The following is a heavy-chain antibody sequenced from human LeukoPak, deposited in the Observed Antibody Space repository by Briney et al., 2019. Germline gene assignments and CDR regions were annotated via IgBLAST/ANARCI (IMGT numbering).Heavy chain of an antibody. Sequence: PSETLSLTCAVYGGSFSGYYWSWVRQPPGKGREWMGEINNSGSTNYNPSLTSRVTISVDTTKNKFSLKLRSVTAADTAVYYCARDGRPGWGLPTRAFDYWGQGTLVTVSS. CDR1: GGSFSGYY. J-gene: IGHJ4*02. V-gene: IGHV4-34*01. D-gene: IGHD1-26*01. CDR2: INNSGST. CDR3: ARDGRPGWGLPTRAFDY.